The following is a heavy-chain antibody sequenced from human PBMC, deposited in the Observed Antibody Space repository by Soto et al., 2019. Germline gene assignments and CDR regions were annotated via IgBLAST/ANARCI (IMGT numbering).Heavy chain of an antibody. CDR2: ISSSSSYI. J-gene: IGHJ4*02. CDR1: GFTFSSYS. V-gene: IGHV3-21*01. D-gene: IGHD6-19*01. Sequence: GSLRLSCAASGFTFSSYSMNWVRQAPGKGLEWVSSISSSSSYIYYADSVKGRFTISRDNAKNSLYLQMNSLRAEDTAVYYCARSGYSSGWYLTGVYFDYWGQGTLVTVSS. CDR3: ARSGYSSGWYLTGVYFDY.